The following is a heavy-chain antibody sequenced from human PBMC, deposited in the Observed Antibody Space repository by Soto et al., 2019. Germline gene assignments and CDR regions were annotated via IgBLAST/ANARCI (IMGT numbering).Heavy chain of an antibody. Sequence: SQTLSLTCAISGDSVSGNRVAWNWIRQSPSRGLGWLGRTYYRSKWYNDYAVSVKSRITINPDTSKNQFSLQLNSVTPEDTAVYYCARASGGATSTVDYWGQGTLVTVSS. J-gene: IGHJ4*02. CDR2: TYYRSKWYN. V-gene: IGHV6-1*01. CDR3: ARASGGATSTVDY. D-gene: IGHD1-26*01. CDR1: GDSVSGNRVA.